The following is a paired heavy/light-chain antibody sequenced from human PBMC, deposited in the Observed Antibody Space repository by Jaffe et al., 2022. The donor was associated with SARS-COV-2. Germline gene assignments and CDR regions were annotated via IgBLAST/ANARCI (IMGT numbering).Heavy chain of an antibody. CDR1: GFIITNNY. V-gene: IGHV3-53*02. CDR2: IYSGGGT. CDR3: ARHSGSYENDH. J-gene: IGHJ5*02. Sequence: EVRLVETGGDLVQPGGSLTLSCAASGFIITNNYMSWIRQAPGKGLEWVAVIYSGGGTNYADSVKGRFTISRDNSKSTVSLQMNSLRTEDTAIYYCARHSGSYENDHWGQGTLVTVSS. D-gene: IGHD1-26*01.
Light chain of an antibody. CDR3: QHYNSWPRT. Sequence: EIVMTQSPATLSVSPGERATLSCRASQSVSSNLAWYQQKPGQAPRLLIYGASTRATGVPVRFSGSGSGTEFTLTISSLQSEDFAIYYCQHYNSWPRTFGPGTKVETK. V-gene: IGKV3-15*01. CDR1: QSVSSN. CDR2: GAS. J-gene: IGKJ1*01.